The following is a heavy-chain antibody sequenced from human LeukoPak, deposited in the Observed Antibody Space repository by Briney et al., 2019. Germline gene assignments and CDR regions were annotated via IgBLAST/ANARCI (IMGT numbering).Heavy chain of an antibody. CDR2: INPNSGGT. D-gene: IGHD3-22*01. V-gene: IGHV1-2*02. Sequence: ASVKVSCKASGYTFTCYYMHWVRQPPAQGLEWMGWINPNSGGTNYAQKFQGRVTMTSDTSISTAYMELSRLRSDDTAVYYCARAYHDYYDSSGYEVDYWGQGTLVTVSS. CDR3: ARAYHDYYDSSGYEVDY. CDR1: GYTFTCYY. J-gene: IGHJ4*02.